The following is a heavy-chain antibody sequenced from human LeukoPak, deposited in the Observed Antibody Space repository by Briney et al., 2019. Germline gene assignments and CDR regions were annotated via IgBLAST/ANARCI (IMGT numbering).Heavy chain of an antibody. CDR1: GGSISSGGYY. J-gene: IGHJ4*02. CDR3: ARSYYYGSGNVYFDY. D-gene: IGHD3-10*01. Sequence: PSQTLSLTCTVSGGSISSGGYYWSWIRQPPGKGLEWIGYIYHSGSTYYNPSLKGRVTISVDRSKNQFSLRLSSVTAADTAVYYCARSYYYGSGNVYFDYWGQGTLVTVSS. V-gene: IGHV4-30-2*01. CDR2: IYHSGST.